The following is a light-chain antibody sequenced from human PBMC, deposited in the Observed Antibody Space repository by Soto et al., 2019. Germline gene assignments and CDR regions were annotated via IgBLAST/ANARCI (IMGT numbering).Light chain of an antibody. J-gene: IGKJ4*01. V-gene: IGKV3-15*01. CDR1: QSVSSN. CDR3: QQYKNWPPLT. CDR2: GAF. Sequence: EIVMTQSPATLSVSPGERATLSCRASQSVSSNLAWYQQKPGPGPRLLIYGAFTRATGIPARFSGSGSGTEFTLTISSLQAEDCAVYYCQQYKNWPPLTFGGGTKVEIK.